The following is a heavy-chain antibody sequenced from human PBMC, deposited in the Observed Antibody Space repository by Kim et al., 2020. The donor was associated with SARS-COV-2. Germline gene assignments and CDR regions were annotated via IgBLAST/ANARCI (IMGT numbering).Heavy chain of an antibody. J-gene: IGHJ4*02. CDR1: GFTFSSYG. V-gene: IGHV3-30*18. Sequence: GGSLRLSCAASGFTFSSYGMHWVRQAPGKGLEWVAVISYDGSNKYYADSVKGRFTISRDNSKNTLYLQMNSLRAEDTAVYYCAKGDWGSDYWGQGTLVTVSS. CDR2: ISYDGSNK. D-gene: IGHD7-27*01. CDR3: AKGDWGSDY.